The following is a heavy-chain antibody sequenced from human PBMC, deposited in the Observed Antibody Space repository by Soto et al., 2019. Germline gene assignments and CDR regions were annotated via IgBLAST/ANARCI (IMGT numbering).Heavy chain of an antibody. V-gene: IGHV4-61*01. CDR2: IYYSGST. D-gene: IGHD6-19*01. J-gene: IGHJ1*01. CDR1: GGSVSSGSYY. CDR3: SRGSSGWQEDFQH. Sequence: QVQLKESGPGLVKPSETLSLTCTVSGGSVSSGSYYWSWIRQPPGKGLEWIGNIYYSGSTNYNPALKSRVTIAEDTSKYECSRKLSSVTAADTAVYYFSRGSSGWQEDFQHWGQGPELSVSS.